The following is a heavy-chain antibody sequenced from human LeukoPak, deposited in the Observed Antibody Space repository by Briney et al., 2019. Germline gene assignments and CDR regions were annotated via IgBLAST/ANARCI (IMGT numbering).Heavy chain of an antibody. J-gene: IGHJ4*02. D-gene: IGHD2-15*01. CDR3: ARARVAVFDY. CDR2: IYHSGST. V-gene: IGHV4-38-2*02. CDR1: GYSISSGHY. Sequence: SETLSLTCTVSGYSISSGHYWGWIRQPPGKGLEWIGSIYHSGSTYYNPSLKSRVTISVDTSKNQFSLKLSSVTAADTAVYYCARARVAVFDYWGQGTLVTVSS.